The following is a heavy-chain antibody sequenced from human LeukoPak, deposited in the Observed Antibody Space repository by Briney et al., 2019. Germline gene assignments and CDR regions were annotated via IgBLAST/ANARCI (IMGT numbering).Heavy chain of an antibody. CDR1: GYTFTSYG. CDR3: ARQRLVREYCYYGMDV. V-gene: IGHV1-18*01. D-gene: IGHD6-13*01. J-gene: IGHJ6*02. CDR2: ISAYNGNT. Sequence: ASVKVSCKASGYTFTSYGISWVRQAPGQGLEWMGWISAYNGNTSYAQKLQGRVTMTTDTSTSTAYMELRSLRSDDTAVYYCARQRLVREYCYYGMDVWGQGTTVTVSS.